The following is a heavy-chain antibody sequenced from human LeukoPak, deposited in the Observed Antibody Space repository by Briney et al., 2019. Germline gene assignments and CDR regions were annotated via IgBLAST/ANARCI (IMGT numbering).Heavy chain of an antibody. V-gene: IGHV3-30*02. CDR1: GFTFSSYG. CDR3: AKATTFATYSDYDY. Sequence: GGSLRLSCAASGFTFSSYGMHWVRQAPGKGLEWVAFIRYDGSNKYYADSVKGRFTISRDNSKNTLYLQINSLRAEDTAIYYCAKATTFATYSDYDYWGQGALVAVSS. J-gene: IGHJ4*02. CDR2: IRYDGSNK. D-gene: IGHD4-11*01.